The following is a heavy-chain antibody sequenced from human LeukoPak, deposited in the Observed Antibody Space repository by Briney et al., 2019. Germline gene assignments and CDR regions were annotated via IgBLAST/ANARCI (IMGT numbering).Heavy chain of an antibody. D-gene: IGHD3-16*01. J-gene: IGHJ4*02. CDR2: IIPIFGTA. Sequence: SVEVSCKASGGTFSSYAISWVRQAPGQGLEWMGGIIPIFGTANYAQKFQGRVTITADESTSTAYMELSSLRSEDTAVYYCARDLGGKLGTFDYWGQGTLVTVSS. V-gene: IGHV1-69*01. CDR3: ARDLGGKLGTFDY. CDR1: GGTFSSYA.